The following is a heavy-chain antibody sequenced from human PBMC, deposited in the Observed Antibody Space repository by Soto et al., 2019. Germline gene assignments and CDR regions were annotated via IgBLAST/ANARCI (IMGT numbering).Heavy chain of an antibody. V-gene: IGHV1-69*13. D-gene: IGHD3-10*01. CDR2: IIPIFGTA. J-gene: IGHJ2*01. Sequence: GASVKVSCKASGGTFSSYAISWVRQAPGQGLEWMGGIIPIFGTANYAQKFQGRVTITADESTSTAYMELSSLRSEDTAVYYCARGKEGDYGGFYWYFDLWGRGTLVTVSS. CDR3: ARGKEGDYGGFYWYFDL. CDR1: GGTFSSYA.